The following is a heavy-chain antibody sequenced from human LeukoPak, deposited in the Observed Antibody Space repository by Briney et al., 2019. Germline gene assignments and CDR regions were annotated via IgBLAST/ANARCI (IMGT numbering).Heavy chain of an antibody. CDR1: GFTFDDYA. CDR3: AKDVAAAGMGDYFDY. CDR2: ISWNSGSI. D-gene: IGHD6-13*01. Sequence: GGSLRLSCAASGFTFDDYAMHWVRQAPGKGLEWVSGISWNSGSIGYADSVKGRFTISRDNAKNSLYLQMNSLRAEDTALYYCAKDVAAAGMGDYFDYWGQGTLVTVSP. V-gene: IGHV3-9*01. J-gene: IGHJ4*02.